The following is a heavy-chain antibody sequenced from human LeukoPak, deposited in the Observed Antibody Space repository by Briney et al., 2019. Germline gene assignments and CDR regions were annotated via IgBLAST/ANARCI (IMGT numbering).Heavy chain of an antibody. CDR1: GGSISSSSYY. CDR2: IYYSGST. J-gene: IGHJ5*02. Sequence: KASETLSLTCTVSGGSISSSSYYWGWIRQPPGKGLEWIGYIYYSGSTNYNPSLKSRVTISVDTSKNQFSLKLSSVTAADTAVYYCARGWQLADWFDPWGQGTLVTVSS. D-gene: IGHD6-13*01. CDR3: ARGWQLADWFDP. V-gene: IGHV4-61*05.